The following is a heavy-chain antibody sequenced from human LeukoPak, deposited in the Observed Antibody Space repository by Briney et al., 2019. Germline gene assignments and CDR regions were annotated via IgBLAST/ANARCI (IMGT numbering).Heavy chain of an antibody. CDR1: GGSISNGAYY. D-gene: IGHD6-19*01. J-gene: IGHJ3*02. V-gene: IGHV4-31*03. CDR2: IYYSGST. CDR3: ARRQGLYAFDI. Sequence: SQTLSLTCTVSGGSISNGAYYWTWIRQHPGKGLEWIGNIYYSGSTNYNPSLNSRGTISPDTSKNQFSLELSSVTAADTAAYYCARRQGLYAFDIWGQGTMVTVSS.